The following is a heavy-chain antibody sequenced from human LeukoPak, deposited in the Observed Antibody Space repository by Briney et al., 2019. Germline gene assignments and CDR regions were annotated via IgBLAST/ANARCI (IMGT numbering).Heavy chain of an antibody. Sequence: SETLSLTCTVSGGSISSYYWSWIRQPPGKRLEWIGYIYYSGSTNYNTSLKSRVTISVDTSKNQFSLKLSSVTAADTAVYYCARYDSSGYAAVGAFDIWGQGTMVTVSS. CDR2: IYYSGST. CDR1: GGSISSYY. CDR3: ARYDSSGYAAVGAFDI. D-gene: IGHD3-22*01. V-gene: IGHV4-59*01. J-gene: IGHJ3*02.